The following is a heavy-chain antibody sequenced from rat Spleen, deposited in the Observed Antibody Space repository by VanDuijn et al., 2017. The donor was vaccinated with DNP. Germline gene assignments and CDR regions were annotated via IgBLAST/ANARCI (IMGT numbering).Heavy chain of an antibody. D-gene: IGHD3-1*01. CDR3: ARGSTSIYWYFDF. Sequence: EVQLVESGGDLVQPGRSLQLSCVAFGFTFNDYWMAWIRQVPGKGLEWLGAITGSGSRTYYLDSVRGRFTISRDNAESSLYLQMGSLKSEDTATYYCARGSTSIYWYFDFWGPGTMVTVSS. J-gene: IGHJ1*01. V-gene: IGHV5-31*01. CDR2: ITGSGSRT. CDR1: GFTFNDYW.